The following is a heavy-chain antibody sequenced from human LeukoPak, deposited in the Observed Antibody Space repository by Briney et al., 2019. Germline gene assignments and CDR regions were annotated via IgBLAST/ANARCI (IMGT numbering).Heavy chain of an antibody. CDR1: GFTVSSNY. J-gene: IGHJ4*02. D-gene: IGHD6-13*01. Sequence: GGSLRLSCAASGFTVSSNYMSWVRQAPGKGLEWVSVIYSGGSTYYADSVEGRFTILKDISKNTLYLQMNRLKAEDTAVYYCSRESAAAGTDYWGQGTLVTVSS. CDR2: IYSGGST. CDR3: SRESAAAGTDY. V-gene: IGHV3-53*01.